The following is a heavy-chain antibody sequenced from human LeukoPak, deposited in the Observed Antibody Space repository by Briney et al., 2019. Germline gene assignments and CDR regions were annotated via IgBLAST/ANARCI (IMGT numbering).Heavy chain of an antibody. J-gene: IGHJ4*02. CDR1: GGSFSGYY. V-gene: IGHV4-34*01. CDR2: INHSGST. CDR3: ARAPQYYDYVWGSYRRIGDYYFDY. D-gene: IGHD3-16*02. Sequence: SETLSLTCAVYGGSFSGYYWSWIRQPPGKGPEWIGEINHSGSTNYNPSLKSRVTISVDTSKNQFSLKLSSVTAADTAVYYCARAPQYYDYVWGSYRRIGDYYFDYWGQGTLVTVSS.